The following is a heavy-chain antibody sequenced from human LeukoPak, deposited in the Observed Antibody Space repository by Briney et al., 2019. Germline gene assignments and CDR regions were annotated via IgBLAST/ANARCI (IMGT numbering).Heavy chain of an antibody. CDR3: AKSASRYTGSPHGMDV. CDR2: ISGSGGST. Sequence: GGSLRLSCAASGFTFSSYAMSWVRQAPGKGLEWVSAISGSGGSTYYADSVKGQFTISRDNSKNTLYLQMNSLRAEDTAVYYCAKSASRYTGSPHGMDVWGQGTTVTVSS. J-gene: IGHJ6*02. CDR1: GFTFSSYA. D-gene: IGHD1-26*01. V-gene: IGHV3-23*01.